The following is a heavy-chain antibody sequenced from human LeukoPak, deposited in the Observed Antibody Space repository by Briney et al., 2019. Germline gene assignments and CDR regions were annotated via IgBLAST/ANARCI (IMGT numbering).Heavy chain of an antibody. CDR3: AITSYYGSGSYSPYFDY. D-gene: IGHD3-10*01. Sequence: GGSLRLSCAASGFTFGSYGMHWVRQAPGKGLEWVAVISYDGSNKYYADSVKGRFTISRDNSKNTLYLQMNSLRAEDTAVYYCAITSYYGSGSYSPYFDYWGQGTLVTVSS. J-gene: IGHJ4*02. CDR1: GFTFGSYG. CDR2: ISYDGSNK. V-gene: IGHV3-30*03.